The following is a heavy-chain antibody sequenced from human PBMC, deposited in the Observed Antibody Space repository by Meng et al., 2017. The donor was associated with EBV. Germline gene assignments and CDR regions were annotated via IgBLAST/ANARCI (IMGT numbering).Heavy chain of an antibody. CDR1: GFSLDTSGVA. Sequence: QITLKESGPALMNPTQTLPLTCTFSGFSLDTSGVAVGWIRQPPGKPLEWLALIYWDDDKRYSPSLESRLTITRGPSRNQVVLTMTNVDPADTGTYFCVHTSTPSSWQPDFWGQGTLVTVSS. CDR2: IYWDDDK. CDR3: VHTSTPSSWQPDF. D-gene: IGHD6-13*01. J-gene: IGHJ4*02. V-gene: IGHV2-5*02.